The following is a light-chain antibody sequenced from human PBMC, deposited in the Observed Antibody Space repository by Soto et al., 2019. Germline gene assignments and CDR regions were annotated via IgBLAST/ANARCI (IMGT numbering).Light chain of an antibody. Sequence: QAVVTQPPSVSGAPGQRVTISCTGSGSNIGAGYDVHWYQQLPGTAPKLLIYGNSNRPSWVPDRFSGSKSGTSASLAITGLQAEDEADYYCQSYDSSLSVVVFGGGTKVTVL. J-gene: IGLJ2*01. CDR1: GSNIGAGYD. CDR3: QSYDSSLSVVV. CDR2: GNS. V-gene: IGLV1-40*01.